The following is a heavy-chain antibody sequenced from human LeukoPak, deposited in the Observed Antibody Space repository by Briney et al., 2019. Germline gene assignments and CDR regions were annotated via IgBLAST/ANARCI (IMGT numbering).Heavy chain of an antibody. V-gene: IGHV3-23*01. CDR2: ISGGGGST. Sequence: PGGSLRLSCAASGFTFSSYAMSWVRQAPGKGLEWVSAISGGGGSTYYADSVKGRFTISRDNSKNTLYLQMNSLRAEDTAVYYCAKAPNYYDSSGYGYWGQGTLVTVSS. D-gene: IGHD3-22*01. CDR3: AKAPNYYDSSGYGY. J-gene: IGHJ4*02. CDR1: GFTFSSYA.